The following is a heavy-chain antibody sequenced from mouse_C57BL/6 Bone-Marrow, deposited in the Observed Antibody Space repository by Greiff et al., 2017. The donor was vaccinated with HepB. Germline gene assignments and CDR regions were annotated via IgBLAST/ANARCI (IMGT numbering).Heavy chain of an antibody. Sequence: DVKLVESGEGLVKPGGSLKLSCAASGFTFSSYAMSWVRQTPEKRLEWVAYISSGGDYIYYADTVKGRFTISRDNARNTRYLQMSSLKSEDTAMYYCTVTTVVPYAMDYWGQGTSVTVSS. J-gene: IGHJ4*01. V-gene: IGHV5-9-1*02. D-gene: IGHD1-1*01. CDR2: ISSGGDYI. CDR3: TVTTVVPYAMDY. CDR1: GFTFSSYA.